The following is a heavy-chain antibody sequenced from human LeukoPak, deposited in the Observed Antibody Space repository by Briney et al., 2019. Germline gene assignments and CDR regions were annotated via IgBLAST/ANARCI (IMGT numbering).Heavy chain of an antibody. V-gene: IGHV3-30*02. Sequence: GGSLRLSCAASGFAFSSYGMHWVRQAPGKGLEWVTFIRYDGSYTYYADSVKGRFTISRDNSKNTLYLQMSSLRAEDTAVYYCARQAAKGWFDPWGQGTLVTVSS. D-gene: IGHD6-25*01. J-gene: IGHJ5*02. CDR2: IRYDGSYT. CDR3: ARQAAKGWFDP. CDR1: GFAFSSYG.